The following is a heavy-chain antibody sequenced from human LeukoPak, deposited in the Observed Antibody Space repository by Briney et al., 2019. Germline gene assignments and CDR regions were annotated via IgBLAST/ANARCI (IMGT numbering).Heavy chain of an antibody. CDR3: AREVMSSSSWQGNWFDP. J-gene: IGHJ5*02. CDR1: GFIFTDYY. CDR2: IDSSSTST. D-gene: IGHD6-13*01. Sequence: GGSLILSCAASGFIFTDYYMSWIRQAPGKGLEWVSFIDSSSTSTNYVDSVKGRFSISRDNAKNSLYLQMNSLRAEDTAVYYCAREVMSSSSWQGNWFDPWGQGTLVTVSS. V-gene: IGHV3-11*05.